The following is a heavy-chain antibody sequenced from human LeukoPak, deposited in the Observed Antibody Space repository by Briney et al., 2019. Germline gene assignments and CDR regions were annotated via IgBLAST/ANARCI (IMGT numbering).Heavy chain of an antibody. J-gene: IGHJ6*03. CDR2: IIPIFGTA. CDR3: ARGRPRDGYLYWGDYYYYYMDV. D-gene: IGHD5-24*01. CDR1: GGTFSSYA. V-gene: IGHV1-69*05. Sequence: GASVKVSCKASGGTFSSYAISWVRQAPGQGLEWMGGIIPIFGTANYAQKFQGRVTMTRDTSTSTVYMELSSLRSEDTAVYYCARGRPRDGYLYWGDYYYYYMDVWGKGTTVTISS.